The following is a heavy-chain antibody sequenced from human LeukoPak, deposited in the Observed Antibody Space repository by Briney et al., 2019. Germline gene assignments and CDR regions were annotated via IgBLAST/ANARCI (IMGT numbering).Heavy chain of an antibody. D-gene: IGHD2-8*01. J-gene: IGHJ5*02. V-gene: IGHV4-39*01. CDR1: GGSISSSSYY. Sequence: SGTLSLTCTVSGGSISSSSYYWGWIRQPPGKGLEWIGSIYYSGSTYYNPSLKSRVTISVDTSKNQFSLKLSSVTAADTAVYYCARPEVYASSNWFDPWGQGTLVTVSS. CDR3: ARPEVYASSNWFDP. CDR2: IYYSGST.